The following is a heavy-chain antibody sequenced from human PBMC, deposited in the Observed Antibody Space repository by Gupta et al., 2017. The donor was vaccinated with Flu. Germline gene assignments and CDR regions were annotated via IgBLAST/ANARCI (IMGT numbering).Heavy chain of an antibody. D-gene: IGHD5-24*01. CDR2: ISHSGDT. CDR1: GGSITNTLYY. Sequence: QLQLQESGPGLVKLSETLSLTCSVSGGSITNTLYYWGCIRQTPGQGLEWIGSISHSGDTFYNPSLKGRATMSLDTSKNQFSLNVNSVTVADTAVYYCAGRRDGYNLGVDYWGQGSLVTVSS. CDR3: AGRRDGYNLGVDY. V-gene: IGHV4-39*01. J-gene: IGHJ4*02.